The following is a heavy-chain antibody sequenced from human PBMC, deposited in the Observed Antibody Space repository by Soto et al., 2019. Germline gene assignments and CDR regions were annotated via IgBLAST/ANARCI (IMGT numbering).Heavy chain of an antibody. J-gene: IGHJ6*02. CDR1: GGSFRRHA. V-gene: IGHV1-69*01. CDR3: AREPSPTVTTRGLGLAV. D-gene: IGHD4-17*01. Sequence: QVQLMQSGPEVKTPGSSVKVSCRASGGSFRRHALSWVRQAPGQGLEWMGGIIPVFDTANYAERFQGRLTVAADESSNTAYMDLSSLTSEDTAVYSCAREPSPTVTTRGLGLAVWGQGTTVTVSS. CDR2: IIPVFDTA.